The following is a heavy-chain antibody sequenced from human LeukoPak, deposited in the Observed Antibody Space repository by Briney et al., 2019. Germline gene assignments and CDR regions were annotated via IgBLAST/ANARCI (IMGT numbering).Heavy chain of an antibody. CDR3: ARDRTFGGVIVHHY. CDR2: IYTSGST. V-gene: IGHV4-4*07. Sequence: PSETLSLTCTVSDGPICSYYWSWIRQPAGKGLEWIGRIYTSGSTNYNPSLKSRVTMSVDTSKNQFSLKLSSVTAADTAVYYCARDRTFGGVIVHHYWGLGTLVTVSS. CDR1: DGPICSYY. D-gene: IGHD3-16*02. J-gene: IGHJ4*02.